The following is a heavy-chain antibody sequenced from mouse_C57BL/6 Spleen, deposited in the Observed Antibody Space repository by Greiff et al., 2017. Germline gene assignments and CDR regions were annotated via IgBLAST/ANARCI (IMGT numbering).Heavy chain of an antibody. D-gene: IGHD2-3*01. CDR1: GYTFTSYW. CDR2: INPSNGGT. V-gene: IGHV1-53*01. Sequence: QVHVKQPGTELVKPGASVKLSCKASGYTFTSYWMHWVKQRPGQGLEWNGNINPSNGGTNYNEKFKSKATLTVDKSSSTAYMQLSSLTSEDSAVYYCARDDGGQGAMDYWGQGTSVTVSS. CDR3: ARDDGGQGAMDY. J-gene: IGHJ4*01.